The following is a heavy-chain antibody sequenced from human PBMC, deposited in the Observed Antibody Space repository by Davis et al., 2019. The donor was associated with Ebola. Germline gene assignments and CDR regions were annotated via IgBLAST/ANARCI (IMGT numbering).Heavy chain of an antibody. V-gene: IGHV4-59*01. Sequence: SETLSLTCTVSGGSISSFSWSWIRQSPGKGLEWIGYIYDRGSTNYNPSLKSRVTISVDTSKNQFSLKLSSVTAADTAVYYCARDSRWLVPGTYYYYGMDVWGQGTTVTVSS. D-gene: IGHD6-19*01. CDR2: IYDRGST. CDR3: ARDSRWLVPGTYYYYGMDV. CDR1: GGSISSFS. J-gene: IGHJ6*02.